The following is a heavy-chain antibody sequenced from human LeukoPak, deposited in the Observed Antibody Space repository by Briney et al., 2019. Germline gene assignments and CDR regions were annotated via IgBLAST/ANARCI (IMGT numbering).Heavy chain of an antibody. CDR1: GFTFGDYA. Sequence: GGSLRLSCTTSGFTFGDYAMSWVRQAPGKGLEWVSAISGSGGSTYYADSVKGRFTISRDNSKNTLYLQMNSLRAEDTAVYYCAKRRLAVAGKSFDYWGQGTLVTVSS. V-gene: IGHV3-23*01. J-gene: IGHJ4*02. CDR2: ISGSGGST. D-gene: IGHD6-19*01. CDR3: AKRRLAVAGKSFDY.